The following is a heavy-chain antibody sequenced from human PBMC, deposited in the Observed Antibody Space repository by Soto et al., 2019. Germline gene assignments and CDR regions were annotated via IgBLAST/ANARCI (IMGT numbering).Heavy chain of an antibody. CDR2: IYYSGST. D-gene: IGHD3-22*01. CDR1: GGSISSGDYY. J-gene: IGHJ4*02. V-gene: IGHV4-30-4*01. CDR3: ARDYYYDSSGFDY. Sequence: SETLSLTCTVSGGSISSGDYYWSWIRQPPGKGLEWIGYIYYSGSTYYNPSPKSRVTISVDTSKNQFSLKLSSVTAADTAVYYCARDYYYDSSGFDYWGQGTLVTVSS.